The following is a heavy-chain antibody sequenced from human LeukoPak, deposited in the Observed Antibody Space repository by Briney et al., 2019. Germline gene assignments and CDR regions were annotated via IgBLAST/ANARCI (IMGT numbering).Heavy chain of an antibody. CDR3: AREDIVVVPAAGQSYYYYGMDV. J-gene: IGHJ6*02. V-gene: IGHV3-21*01. CDR1: GFTFSSYS. D-gene: IGHD2-2*01. Sequence: GGSLRLSCAAPGFTFSSYSMNWVRQAPGKGLEWVSSISSSSSYIYYADSVKGRFTISRDNAKNSLYLQMNSLRAEDTAVYYCAREDIVVVPAAGQSYYYYGMDVWGQGTTVTVSS. CDR2: ISSSSSYI.